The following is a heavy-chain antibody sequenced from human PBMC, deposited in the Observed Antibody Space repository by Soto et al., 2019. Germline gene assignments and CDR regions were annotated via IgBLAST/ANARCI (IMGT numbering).Heavy chain of an antibody. CDR3: ARGTVVVPVPDFDY. CDR2: ISSSSSYI. Sequence: PGGSLRLSCAASGFTFSSYSMNWVRQAPGKGLEWVSSISSSSSYIYYADSVKGRFTISRDNAKNSLYLQMNSLRAEDTAVYYCARGTVVVPVPDFDYWGQGTLVTVSS. J-gene: IGHJ4*02. V-gene: IGHV3-21*01. CDR1: GFTFSSYS. D-gene: IGHD3-22*01.